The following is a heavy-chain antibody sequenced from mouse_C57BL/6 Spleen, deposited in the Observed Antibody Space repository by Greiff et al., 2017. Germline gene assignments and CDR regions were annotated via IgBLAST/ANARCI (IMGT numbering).Heavy chain of an antibody. Sequence: QVQLQQSGSELRSPGSSLRLSCKDFNSEFFPMSHMSWVGQKPVHGFEWIGGILPSIGRTIYGEKFEDKATLDADTLSNTAYLELNSLTSEDSAIYYCARGYYYGSSYWYFDVWGTGTTVTVSS. D-gene: IGHD1-1*01. CDR1: NSEFFPMSH. J-gene: IGHJ1*03. V-gene: IGHV15-2*01. CDR2: ILPSIGRT. CDR3: ARGYYYGSSYWYFDV.